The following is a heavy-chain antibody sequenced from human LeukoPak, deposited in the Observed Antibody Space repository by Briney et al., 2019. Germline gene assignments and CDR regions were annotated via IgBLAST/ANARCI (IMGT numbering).Heavy chain of an antibody. J-gene: IGHJ4*02. CDR3: ARRGIAAAGVDY. D-gene: IGHD6-13*01. Sequence: KPSETLSLTCTVSGGSISSSSYYWGWIRQPPGKGLEWIGSIYYSGSTYYNPSLKSRVTISVDTSKNQFSLKLSSVTAADTAVYYCARRGIAAAGVDYWGQGTLVTVSS. CDR1: GGSISSSSYY. CDR2: IYYSGST. V-gene: IGHV4-39*07.